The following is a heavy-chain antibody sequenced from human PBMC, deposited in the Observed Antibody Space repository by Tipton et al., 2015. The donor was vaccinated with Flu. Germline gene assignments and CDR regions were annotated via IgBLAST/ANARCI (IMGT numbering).Heavy chain of an antibody. J-gene: IGHJ3*02. CDR3: AREGDSSGHDAFDI. V-gene: IGHV4-39*07. CDR1: GGSISSSSYY. CDR2: IYYSGST. D-gene: IGHD3-22*01. Sequence: GLVKPSETLSLTCTVSGGSISSSSYYWGWIRQPPGKGLEWIGSIYYSGSTYYNPSLKSRVTISVDTSKNQFSLKLSSVTAADTAVYYCAREGDSSGHDAFDIWGQGTMVTVSS.